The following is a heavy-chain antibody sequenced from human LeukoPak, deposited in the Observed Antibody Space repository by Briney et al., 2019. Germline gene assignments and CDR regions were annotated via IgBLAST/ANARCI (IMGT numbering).Heavy chain of an antibody. CDR1: GDSIITSSYY. V-gene: IGHV4-39*01. Sequence: SETLSLTCTVSGDSIITSSYYWGWVRQPPGKGLEWLGSIYYSGITHYNPSLKRRVTMYVDTSRNQFSLHLHSVTAADTAVFYCARSDYYDYRQIDFWGQGTLVTVSS. D-gene: IGHD3-16*01. J-gene: IGHJ4*02. CDR3: ARSDYYDYRQIDF. CDR2: IYYSGIT.